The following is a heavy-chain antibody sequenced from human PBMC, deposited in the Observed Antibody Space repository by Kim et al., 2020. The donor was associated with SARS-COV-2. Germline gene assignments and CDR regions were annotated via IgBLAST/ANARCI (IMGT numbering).Heavy chain of an antibody. CDR1: GGSISSSSYY. Sequence: SETLSLTCTVSGGSISSSSYYWGWIRQPPGKGLEWIGSIYYSGSTYYNPSLKSRVTISVDTSKNQFSLKLSFVTAADTAVYYCARHVGGVYDILTGAWFDPCGQGTLLTVSS. D-gene: IGHD3-9*01. J-gene: IGHJ5*02. V-gene: IGHV4-39*01. CDR2: IYYSGST. CDR3: ARHVGGVYDILTGAWFDP.